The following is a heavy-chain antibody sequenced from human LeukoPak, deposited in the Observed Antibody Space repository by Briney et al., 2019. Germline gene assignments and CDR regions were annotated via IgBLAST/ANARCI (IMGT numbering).Heavy chain of an antibody. Sequence: SETLSLTCTVSGYSISSGYYWGWIRQPPGKGLEWIGSIYHSGSTYYNPSLKSRVTISVDTSKNQFSLKLSSVTAADTAVYYCARGSVTDDFWSGQFDYWGQGTLVTVSS. CDR2: IYHSGST. V-gene: IGHV4-38-2*02. CDR3: ARGSVTDDFWSGQFDY. D-gene: IGHD3-3*01. J-gene: IGHJ4*02. CDR1: GYSISSGYY.